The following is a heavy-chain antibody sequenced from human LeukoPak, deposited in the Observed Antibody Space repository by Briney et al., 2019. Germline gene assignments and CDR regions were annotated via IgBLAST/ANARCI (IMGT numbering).Heavy chain of an antibody. CDR2: IYYSGST. D-gene: IGHD3-10*01. CDR1: GGSISSYY. V-gene: IGHV4-59*01. J-gene: IGHJ3*02. CDR3: ARGDGFAFDI. Sequence: PSETLSLTCTVSGGSISSYYWSWIRQPPGKGLEWIGYIYYSGSTNYNPSLKSRVTISVDTSKNQFSLKLSSVTAADTAVYYCARGDGFAFDIWGQGTMVTVSP.